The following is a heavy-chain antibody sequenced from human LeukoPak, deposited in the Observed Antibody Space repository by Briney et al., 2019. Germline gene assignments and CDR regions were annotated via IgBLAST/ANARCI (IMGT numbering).Heavy chain of an antibody. V-gene: IGHV4-59*01. D-gene: IGHD1-26*01. CDR3: ARDQVSGSYYDY. CDR2: IYYSGST. CDR1: GGSISSYY. J-gene: IGHJ4*02. Sequence: RPSETLSLTCTVSGGSISSYYWSWIRQPPGKGLEWIGYIYYSGSTNYNPSLKSRVTISVDTSKNQFSLKLSSVTAADTAVYYCARDQVSGSYYDYWAREPWSPSPQ.